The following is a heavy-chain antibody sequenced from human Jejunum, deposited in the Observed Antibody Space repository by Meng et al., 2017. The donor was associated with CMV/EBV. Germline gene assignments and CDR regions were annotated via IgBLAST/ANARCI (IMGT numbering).Heavy chain of an antibody. CDR2: INAKSGDT. CDR3: ARFTVATGAY. D-gene: IGHD4-17*01. J-gene: IGHJ4*02. Sequence: QVQLVQSGAEMKQPGTSVKVSCKASGYSFSDYNVNWVRQASGQGLEWMGRINAKSGDTKYAQKFQGRVTMTRDTSISTGYMELSSLTSDDTAIYYCARFTVATGAYWGQGTLVTVSS. CDR1: GYSFSDYN. V-gene: IGHV1-2*06.